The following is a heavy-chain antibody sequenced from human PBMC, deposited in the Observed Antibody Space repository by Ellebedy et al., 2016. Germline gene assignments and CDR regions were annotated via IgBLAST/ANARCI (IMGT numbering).Heavy chain of an antibody. J-gene: IGHJ4*02. D-gene: IGHD3-10*01. CDR1: GGTFSSYA. CDR3: ARDAAVRGVPGIQNYFDY. CDR2: IIPIFGTA. V-gene: IGHV1-69*06. Sequence: SVKVSCXASGGTFSSYAISWVRQAPGQGLEWMGGIIPIFGTANYAQKFQGRVTITADKSTSTAYMELRSLRSDDTAVYYCARDAAVRGVPGIQNYFDYWGQGTLVTVSS.